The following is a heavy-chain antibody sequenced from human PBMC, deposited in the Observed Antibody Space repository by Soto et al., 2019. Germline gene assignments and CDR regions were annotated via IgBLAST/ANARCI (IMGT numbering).Heavy chain of an antibody. CDR3: ARGLAAGDY. V-gene: IGHV1-46*01. CDR1: GYTLTNYF. Sequence: QVQLVQPGAEVKNPGASVKVPCRASGYTLTNYFIHWWGQAPGQGLEWMAIINPNGGSTNYAQKFQGRVTLARDTFTSTVYMELSSLRSEDTAIYYCARGLAAGDYWGQGTLVTVSS. CDR2: INPNGGST. J-gene: IGHJ4*02. D-gene: IGHD6-13*01.